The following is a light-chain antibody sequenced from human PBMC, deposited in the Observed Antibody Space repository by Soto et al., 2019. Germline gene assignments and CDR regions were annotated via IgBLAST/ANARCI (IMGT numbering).Light chain of an antibody. Sequence: SYELTQPPSVSVSPGQTASISCSGDKLGNQFAYWYQQRPGQSPALVIYHDTKRPSGIPERFSGSKSGNTATLTISGTQPMDEADYYCQARDVSTAFFGGGTKLTVL. CDR3: QARDVSTAF. J-gene: IGLJ2*01. CDR2: HDT. CDR1: KLGNQF. V-gene: IGLV3-1*01.